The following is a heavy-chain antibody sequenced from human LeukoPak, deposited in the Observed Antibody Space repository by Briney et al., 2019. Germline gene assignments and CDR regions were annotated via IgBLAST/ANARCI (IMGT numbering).Heavy chain of an antibody. CDR1: GYTFTDYY. D-gene: IGHD3-22*01. CDR2: INPNTGGT. J-gene: IGHJ4*02. Sequence: ASVKVSCKASGYTFTDYYIHWVRQAPGQGLDWMGWINPNTGGTNYAQKFQGRVTMTRDTSIDTAYMELSRLRSDDTAVYFCARGGYFDTSGYYHFDYWGQGTLVTVSS. CDR3: ARGGYFDTSGYYHFDY. V-gene: IGHV1-2*02.